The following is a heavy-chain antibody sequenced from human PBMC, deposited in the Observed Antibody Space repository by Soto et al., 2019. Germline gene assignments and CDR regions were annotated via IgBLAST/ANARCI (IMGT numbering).Heavy chain of an antibody. D-gene: IGHD5-12*01. CDR1: GGSISSYY. J-gene: IGHJ4*02. CDR3: ARVKSRGYSVDY. CDR2: IYYSGST. V-gene: IGHV4-59*01. Sequence: SETLSLTCTVPGGSISSYYWSWIRQPPGKGLEWIGYIYYSGSTNYNPSLKSRVTISVDTSKNQFSLKLSSVTAADTAVYYCARVKSRGYSVDYWGQGTLVTVSS.